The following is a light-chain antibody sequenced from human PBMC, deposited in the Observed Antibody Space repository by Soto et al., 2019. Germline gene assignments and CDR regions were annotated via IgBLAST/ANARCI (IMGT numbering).Light chain of an antibody. Sequence: EILLTQSPATLSLSPGEISTLXXRASQSISIYLAWYQQKPGQAPRLLXXDVFNRATGIPARFSGSGSGTDFTLTISSLEPEDFAVYYCQQRSNWPPEITFGQGTRLEIK. J-gene: IGKJ5*01. CDR2: DVF. V-gene: IGKV3-11*01. CDR1: QSISIY. CDR3: QQRSNWPPEIT.